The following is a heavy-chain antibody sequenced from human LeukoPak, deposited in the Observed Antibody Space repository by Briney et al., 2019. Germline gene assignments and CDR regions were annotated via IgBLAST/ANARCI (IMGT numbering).Heavy chain of an antibody. J-gene: IGHJ6*04. V-gene: IGHV3-43D*04. CDR1: GFTFDDYA. CDR3: AKGRVYYYYGMDV. CDR2: ISWDGGST. Sequence: GGSLRLSCAASGFTFDDYAMHWVRQAPGEGLEWVSLISWDGGSTYYADSVKGRFTISSDNSKNSLYLQMNSLRAEDTALYYCAKGRVYYYYGMDVWGKGTTVTVSS.